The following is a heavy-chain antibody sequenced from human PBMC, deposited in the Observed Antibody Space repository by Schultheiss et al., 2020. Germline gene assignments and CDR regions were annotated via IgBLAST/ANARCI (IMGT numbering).Heavy chain of an antibody. J-gene: IGHJ5*02. D-gene: IGHD2-15*01. Sequence: SETLSLTCTVSGGSISSGGYYWSWIRQHPGKGLEWIGYIYYSGSTYYNPSLKSRVTISVDTSKNQFSLKLSSVTAADTAVYYCARLVVVAATGWFDPWGQGTLVTVSS. CDR1: GGSISSGGYY. CDR3: ARLVVVAATGWFDP. CDR2: IYYSGST. V-gene: IGHV4-31*03.